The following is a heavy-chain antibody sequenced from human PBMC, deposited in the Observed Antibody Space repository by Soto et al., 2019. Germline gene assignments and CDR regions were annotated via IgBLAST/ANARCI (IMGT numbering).Heavy chain of an antibody. D-gene: IGHD6-19*01. J-gene: IGHJ4*02. CDR2: VYYTGST. Sequence: ASETLSLTCSASGGPISGSYWSWIRQSPGKGLEWLGYVYYTGSTNYSPSLRSRVSISVDTSKNEFSLRLSSVTAVDTAVYFCARSVAVPGAHIDYWGQGTQVTVSS. CDR3: ARSVAVPGAHIDY. V-gene: IGHV4-59*01. CDR1: GGPISGSY.